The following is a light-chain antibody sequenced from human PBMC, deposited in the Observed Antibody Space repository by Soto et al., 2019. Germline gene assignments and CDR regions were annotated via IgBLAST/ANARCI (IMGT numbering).Light chain of an antibody. Sequence: QSALTQPPSASGSPGQSVTISCTGTSSDVGRYNYISWYQQRPGKAPTLIIYEVSKRPSGVPDRLSGFKYGNTASLTVSGHQAEDEADYYCSSYAGNSRYVFXTGTKPTVL. CDR3: SSYAGNSRYV. J-gene: IGLJ1*01. CDR1: SSDVGRYNY. CDR2: EVS. V-gene: IGLV2-8*01.